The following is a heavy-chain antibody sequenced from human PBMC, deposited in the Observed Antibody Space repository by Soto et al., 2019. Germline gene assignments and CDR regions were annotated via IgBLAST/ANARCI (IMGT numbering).Heavy chain of an antibody. V-gene: IGHV3-11*01. D-gene: IGHD6-19*01. CDR1: GFTFSDYY. CDR3: AKGPRVAVAGTLDY. J-gene: IGHJ4*02. CDR2: ISSSGSGGST. Sequence: QVQLVESGGGLVKPGGSLRLSCAASGFTFSDYYMSWIRQAPGKGLEWVSYISSSGSGGSTYYADSVKGRFTISRDNSKNTLYLQMNSLRAEDTAVYYCAKGPRVAVAGTLDYWGQGTLVTVSS.